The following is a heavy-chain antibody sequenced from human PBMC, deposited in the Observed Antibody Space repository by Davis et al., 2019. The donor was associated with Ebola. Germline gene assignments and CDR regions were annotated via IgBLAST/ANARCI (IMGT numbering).Heavy chain of an antibody. V-gene: IGHV5-51*01. Sequence: GESLKISCKGSGYSFTSYWIGWVRQMPGKGLEWMGIIYPGDSDTRYSPSFQGQVTISADKSISTAYLQWSSLKASDTAMYYCARRVGYCSSTSCYPHDAFDIWGQGTMVTVSS. CDR2: IYPGDSDT. J-gene: IGHJ3*02. D-gene: IGHD2-2*01. CDR3: ARRVGYCSSTSCYPHDAFDI. CDR1: GYSFTSYW.